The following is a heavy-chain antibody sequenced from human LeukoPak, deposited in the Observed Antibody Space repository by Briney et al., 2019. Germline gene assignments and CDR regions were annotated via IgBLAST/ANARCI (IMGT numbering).Heavy chain of an antibody. V-gene: IGHV4-4*02. D-gene: IGHD3-9*01. CDR2: IYHSGST. J-gene: IGHJ4*02. CDR1: GGSISSSNW. CDR3: ARIGIRYFDWTY. Sequence: PSGTLSLTCAVSGGSISSSNWWSWVRQPPGKGLEWIGEIYHSGSTNYNPSLKSRATISVDKSKNQFSLKLSSVTAADTAVYYCARIGIRYFDWTYWGQGTLVTVSS.